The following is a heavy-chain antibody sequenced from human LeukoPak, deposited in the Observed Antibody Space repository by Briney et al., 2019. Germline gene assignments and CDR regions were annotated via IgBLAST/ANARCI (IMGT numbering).Heavy chain of an antibody. V-gene: IGHV3-7*01. CDR3: ARAGPHDAFDI. J-gene: IGHJ3*02. Sequence: GGSLRLSCAASGFTFSSYWMSWVRQAPGKGLEWVANIKQDGSGKYYVDSVKGRFTISRDNAKNSLYLQMNSLRAEDTAVYYCARAGPHDAFDIWGQGTMVTVSS. CDR1: GFTFSSYW. CDR2: IKQDGSGK.